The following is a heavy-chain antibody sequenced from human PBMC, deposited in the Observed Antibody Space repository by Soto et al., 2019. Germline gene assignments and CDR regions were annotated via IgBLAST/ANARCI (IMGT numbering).Heavy chain of an antibody. Sequence: PSETLSLTCTVSGGSISSGDYYWSWIRQPPGKGLEWIGYIYYSGSTYYNPSLKSRVTISVDTSKNQFSLKLSSVTAADTAVYYCARERLRPNWFDPWGQGTLVTVSS. D-gene: IGHD3-16*01. CDR3: ARERLRPNWFDP. CDR2: IYYSGST. CDR1: GGSISSGDYY. J-gene: IGHJ5*02. V-gene: IGHV4-30-4*01.